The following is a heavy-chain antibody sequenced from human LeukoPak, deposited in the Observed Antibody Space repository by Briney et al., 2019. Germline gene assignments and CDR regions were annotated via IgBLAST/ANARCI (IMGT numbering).Heavy chain of an antibody. CDR3: ARGGQWRTPNDAFDI. J-gene: IGHJ3*02. D-gene: IGHD6-19*01. CDR1: GGFISSYY. V-gene: IGHV4-4*07. CDR2: IYTSGST. Sequence: SETLSLTCTVSGGFISSYYWSWIRQPAGKGLEWIGRIYTSGSTNYNPSLKSRVTMSVDTSKNQFPLKLSSVTAADTAVYYCARGGQWRTPNDAFDIWGQGTMVTVSS.